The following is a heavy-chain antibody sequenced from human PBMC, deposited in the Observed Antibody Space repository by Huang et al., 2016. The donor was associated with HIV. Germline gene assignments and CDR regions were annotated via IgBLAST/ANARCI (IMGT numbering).Heavy chain of an antibody. D-gene: IGHD1-1*01. J-gene: IGHJ4*02. CDR1: GFPFSRYW. V-gene: IGHV3-74*01. Sequence: EVQLVESGGGLVQPGGSLRLSCAASGFPFSRYWIHWVRQAPGKGLEWVSRINRDGTTTNYADSVKGRFTIARDNAKNTLYLQMNSLRVEDTAVYYCTRDSNTGPGFHFWGQGTLVTVSS. CDR2: INRDGTTT. CDR3: TRDSNTGPGFHF.